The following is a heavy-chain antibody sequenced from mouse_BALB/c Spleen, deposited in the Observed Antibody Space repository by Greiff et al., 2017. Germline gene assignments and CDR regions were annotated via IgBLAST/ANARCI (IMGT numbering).Heavy chain of an antibody. CDR3: ARGVLRLRNYAMDY. CDR2: INPSTGYT. Sequence: VQRVESGAELAKPGASVKMSCKASGYTFTSYWMHWVKQWPGQGLEWIGYINPSTGYTEYNQKFKDKATLTADKSSSTAYMQLSSLTSEDSAVYYCARGVLRLRNYAMDYWGQGTSVTVSS. V-gene: IGHV1-7*01. J-gene: IGHJ4*01. CDR1: GYTFTSYW. D-gene: IGHD1-2*01.